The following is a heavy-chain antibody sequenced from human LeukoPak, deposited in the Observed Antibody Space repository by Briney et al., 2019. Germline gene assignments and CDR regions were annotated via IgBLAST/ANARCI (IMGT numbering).Heavy chain of an antibody. D-gene: IGHD3-10*01. Sequence: GGSLRLSCAASGFTFSSYSMNWVRQAPGKGLEWVSSISSSSSYIYYADSVKGRFTISRDNAKNSLYLQMNSLRAEDTAVYYCARVLLWFGSQGYGMDVWGQGTTVTVSS. CDR1: GFTFSSYS. J-gene: IGHJ6*02. V-gene: IGHV3-21*01. CDR3: ARVLLWFGSQGYGMDV. CDR2: ISSSSSYI.